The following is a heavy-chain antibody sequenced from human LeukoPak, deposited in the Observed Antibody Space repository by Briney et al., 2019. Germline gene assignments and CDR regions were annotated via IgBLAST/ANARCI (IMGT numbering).Heavy chain of an antibody. Sequence: GGSLRLSCAASGFTFVDYAMHWVRPAPGKGLEGVSRISWNRGSIGYADSVKGRFTISRDNAKNSLYLQMNSLRAEDMALYYCAKGEMATIIGAFDIWGQETMVTVSS. CDR3: AKGEMATIIGAFDI. V-gene: IGHV3-9*03. CDR2: ISWNRGSI. J-gene: IGHJ3*02. D-gene: IGHD5-24*01. CDR1: GFTFVDYA.